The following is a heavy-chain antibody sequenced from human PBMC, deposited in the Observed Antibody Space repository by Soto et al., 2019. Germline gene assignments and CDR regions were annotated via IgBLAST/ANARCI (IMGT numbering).Heavy chain of an antibody. CDR2: IYGNGAGI. CDR1: GFTFSDHA. Sequence: GGSLRLSCAASGFTFSDHAMTWVRQAPGKGLESVSGIYGNGAGIQYTDSVRGRFTISGDNSKNTLYLQMNSLRAEDTAVYYCAKDVISGDGFWLMDHWGQGTLVTVSS. CDR3: AKDVISGDGFWLMDH. J-gene: IGHJ4*02. V-gene: IGHV3-23*01. D-gene: IGHD2-21*02.